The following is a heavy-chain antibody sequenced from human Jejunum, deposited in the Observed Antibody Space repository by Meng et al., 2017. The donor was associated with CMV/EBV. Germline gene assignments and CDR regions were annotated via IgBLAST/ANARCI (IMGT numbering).Heavy chain of an antibody. CDR2: ISFDGSNI. V-gene: IGHV3-30*04. CDR1: GFSFSSFS. CDR3: VRSRLGSGFYFDF. J-gene: IGHJ4*02. D-gene: IGHD6-19*01. Sequence: AASGFSFSSFSIHWVRQAPGKGLEWVAVISFDGSNINYTDSVKGLFTISRDNSKNMLFLQMSNLRVEDTAVYYCVRSRLGSGFYFDFWGQGTLVTVSS.